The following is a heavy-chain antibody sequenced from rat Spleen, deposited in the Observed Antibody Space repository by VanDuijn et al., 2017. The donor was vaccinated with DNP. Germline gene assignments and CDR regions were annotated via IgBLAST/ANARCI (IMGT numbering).Heavy chain of an antibody. V-gene: IGHV5-31*01. CDR2: ITNTGDRT. Sequence: EVQLVESGGGPVQPGRSLKVSCVASGFIFSNYWMTWIRQAPGKGLEWVASITNTGDRTFYRDSVKGRFSLSRDNAKSTLYLQMDSLRSEDTATYYCARRSSGLDYWGQGVMVTVSS. D-gene: IGHD4-3*01. J-gene: IGHJ2*01. CDR3: ARRSSGLDY. CDR1: GFIFSNYW.